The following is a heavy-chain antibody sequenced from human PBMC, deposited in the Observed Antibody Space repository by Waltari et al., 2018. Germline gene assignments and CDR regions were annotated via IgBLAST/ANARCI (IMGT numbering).Heavy chain of an antibody. CDR2: IGSRSSFM. D-gene: IGHD6-19*01. CDR3: AREGAEQWVVEDYGMDV. CDR1: GFKFSAYA. Sequence: EVQLVESGGGLVKPGGSLRLSCVASGFKFSAYAMNWVRQAPGKGLEWVSYIGSRSSFMDYADSVRGRFNVSRDNAKNTLYLQMDTLRAEDTAVYYCAREGAEQWVVEDYGMDVWGQGTTVTVSS. J-gene: IGHJ6*02. V-gene: IGHV3-21*02.